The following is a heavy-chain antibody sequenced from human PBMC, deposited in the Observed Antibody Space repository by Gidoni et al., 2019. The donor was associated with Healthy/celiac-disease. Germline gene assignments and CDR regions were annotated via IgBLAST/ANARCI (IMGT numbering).Heavy chain of an antibody. CDR3: AKDPVVTPWYFDL. V-gene: IGHV3-23*01. D-gene: IGHD2-21*02. J-gene: IGHJ2*01. CDR2: ISGSGGST. CDR1: GFPFSSYA. Sequence: EVQLLECGGGLVQPGGSLRLSCAASGFPFSSYAMSWVRQAPGKGLEWVSAISGSGGSTYYADSVKGRFTISRDNSKNTLYLQMNSLRAEDTAVYYCAKDPVVTPWYFDLWGRGTLVTVSS.